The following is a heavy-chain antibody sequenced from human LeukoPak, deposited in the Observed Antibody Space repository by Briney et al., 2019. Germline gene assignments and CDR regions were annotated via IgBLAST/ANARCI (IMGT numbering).Heavy chain of an antibody. CDR3: ARDSDIVVVPAAPFDP. Sequence: GASVKVSCKAFGYTFTSYGISWVRQAPGQGLEWMGWISAYNGNTNYAQKLQGRVTMTTDTSTSTAYMELRSLRSDDTAVYYCARDSDIVVVPAAPFDPWGQGTLVTVSS. D-gene: IGHD2-2*01. CDR1: GYTFTSYG. J-gene: IGHJ5*02. V-gene: IGHV1-18*01. CDR2: ISAYNGNT.